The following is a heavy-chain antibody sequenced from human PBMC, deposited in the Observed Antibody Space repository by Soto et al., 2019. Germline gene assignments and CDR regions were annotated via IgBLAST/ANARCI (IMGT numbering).Heavy chain of an antibody. J-gene: IGHJ6*03. Sequence: GGSLRLSCAASGFTFSSYGMHWVRQAPGKGLEWVAVISYDGSNKYYADSVKGRFTISRDNSKNTLYLQMNSLRAEDTAVYYCAKARGGCSGGSCSDDYYYYYMDVWGKGTTVTVSS. D-gene: IGHD2-15*01. V-gene: IGHV3-30*18. CDR1: GFTFSSYG. CDR3: AKARGGCSGGSCSDDYYYYYMDV. CDR2: ISYDGSNK.